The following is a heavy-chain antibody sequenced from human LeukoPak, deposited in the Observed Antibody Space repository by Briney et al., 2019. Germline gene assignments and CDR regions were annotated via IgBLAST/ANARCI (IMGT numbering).Heavy chain of an antibody. Sequence: SETLSLTCAVYGGSFSGYYWSWIRQPPGKGLEWIGEINHSGSTNYNPSLKSRVTISVDTSKNQFSLKLSSVTAADTAVYYCARAKRYYDILTGYYNYYYMDVWGKGTTVTVSS. CDR1: GGSFSGYY. J-gene: IGHJ6*03. V-gene: IGHV4-34*01. D-gene: IGHD3-9*01. CDR3: ARAKRYYDILTGYYNYYYMDV. CDR2: INHSGST.